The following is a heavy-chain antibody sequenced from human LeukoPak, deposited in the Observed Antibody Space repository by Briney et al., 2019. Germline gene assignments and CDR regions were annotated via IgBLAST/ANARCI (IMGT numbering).Heavy chain of an antibody. CDR2: IYHSGST. D-gene: IGHD3-9*01. V-gene: IGHV4-4*02. Sequence: SETLSLTCAVSGGSISSSNWWSWVRQPPGKGLEWIGEIYHSGSTNYNPSLKSRVTISVDKSKNQFSLKLSSVTAADTAVYYCARSRYGWLLYFDYWGQGTLVTVSS. J-gene: IGHJ4*02. CDR3: ARSRYGWLLYFDY. CDR1: GGSISSSNW.